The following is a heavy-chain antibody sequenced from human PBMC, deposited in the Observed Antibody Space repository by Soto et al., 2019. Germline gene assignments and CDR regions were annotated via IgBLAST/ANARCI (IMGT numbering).Heavy chain of an antibody. D-gene: IGHD4-17*01. J-gene: IGHJ6*02. CDR2: VNAGNGNT. Sequence: QVQLVQSGAEEKKPGASVKVSCKASGYTFTSYAMHWVHQAPGQRLEWMGWVNAGNGNTKYSQKFQGRVTITRDTSASTAYMELSSLRSEDTAVYYCAREESYGDPTSMDVWGQGTTVTVSS. V-gene: IGHV1-3*05. CDR1: GYTFTSYA. CDR3: AREESYGDPTSMDV.